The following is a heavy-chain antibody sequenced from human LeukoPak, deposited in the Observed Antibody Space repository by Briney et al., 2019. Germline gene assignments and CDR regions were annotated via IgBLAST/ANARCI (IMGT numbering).Heavy chain of an antibody. CDR1: GGSISSYY. Sequence: KPSETLSLTCTVSGGSISSYYWSWIRQPPGKGLEWIGYIYYSGSTNYNPSLKSRVTISVDTSKNQFSLKLSSVTAADTAVYYCARHLTKHSIVGAKAPFDYWGQGTLVTVSS. J-gene: IGHJ4*02. D-gene: IGHD1-26*01. CDR3: ARHLTKHSIVGAKAPFDY. V-gene: IGHV4-59*08. CDR2: IYYSGST.